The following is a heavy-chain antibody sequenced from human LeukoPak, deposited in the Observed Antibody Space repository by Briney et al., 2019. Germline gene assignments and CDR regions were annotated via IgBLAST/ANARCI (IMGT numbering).Heavy chain of an antibody. CDR1: GFTFSNNW. V-gene: IGHV3-7*05. CDR3: ATDRQLFY. D-gene: IGHD6-13*01. CDR2: IKEDGSEK. Sequence: AGGSLRLSCAAAGFTFSNNWMTWVRQAPGKGLEWVANIKEDGSEKYYVDSVKGRFTISRDNTKNSLYLQMNSLRAEDTAVYYCATDRQLFYWGQGTLVTVSS. J-gene: IGHJ4*02.